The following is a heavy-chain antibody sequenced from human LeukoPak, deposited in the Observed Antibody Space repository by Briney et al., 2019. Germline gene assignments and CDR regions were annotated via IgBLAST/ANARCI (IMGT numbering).Heavy chain of an antibody. CDR2: IKSKTDGGTA. D-gene: IGHD3-10*01. CDR1: GFTFSNAW. Sequence: GGSLRLSCAASGFTFSNAWMSWVRQAPGEGLEWVGRIKSKTDGGTADYAAPVKGRFTISRDDSKNTLYLQMNSLKTEDTAVYYCTTGITMVRGVIHLIDYWGQGTLVTVSS. CDR3: TTGITMVRGVIHLIDY. V-gene: IGHV3-15*01. J-gene: IGHJ4*02.